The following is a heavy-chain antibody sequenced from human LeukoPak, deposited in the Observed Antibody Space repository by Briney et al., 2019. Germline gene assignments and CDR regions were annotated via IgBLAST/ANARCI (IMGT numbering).Heavy chain of an antibody. CDR2: ISSSGSTI. CDR1: GFTFSSYA. J-gene: IGHJ3*02. Sequence: PGGSLRLSCAASGFTFSSYAMTWVRQAPGKGLEWLSYISSSGSTIHYADSAKGRFTISRDNAKNSLFLQMNSLRAEDTAVYYCAREMGLVEMSTLIPGGAFDIWGQGTAATVSS. D-gene: IGHD5-24*01. CDR3: AREMGLVEMSTLIPGGAFDI. V-gene: IGHV3-48*03.